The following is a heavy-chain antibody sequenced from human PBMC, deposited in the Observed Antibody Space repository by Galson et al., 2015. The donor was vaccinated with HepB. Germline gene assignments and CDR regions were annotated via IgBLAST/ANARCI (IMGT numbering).Heavy chain of an antibody. CDR2: ISYDGSNK. CDR3: ARSSWTDYYYYYYMDV. V-gene: IGHV3-30*03. CDR1: GFTFSSYG. Sequence: SLRLSCAASGFTFSSYGMHWVRQAPGKGLEWVAVISYDGSNKYYADSVKGRFTISRDNSKNTLYLQMNGLRAEDTAVYYCARSSWTDYYYYYYMDVWGKGTTVTVSS. J-gene: IGHJ6*03. D-gene: IGHD6-13*01.